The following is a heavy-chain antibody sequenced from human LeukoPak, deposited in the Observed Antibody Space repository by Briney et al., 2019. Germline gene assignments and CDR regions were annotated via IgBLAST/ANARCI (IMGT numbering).Heavy chain of an antibody. CDR2: INPNSGCR. Sequence: GASVKVSCKASGYTFTGYYMHWVRQAPGQGLEWMGWINPNSGCRNYAQKFQGRVTMARDTSRSTAYMELRSLRSDDTAVYYCARERSGSYYPIEDWGQGTLVTVSS. V-gene: IGHV1-2*02. J-gene: IGHJ4*02. D-gene: IGHD1-26*01. CDR3: ARERSGSYYPIED. CDR1: GYTFTGYY.